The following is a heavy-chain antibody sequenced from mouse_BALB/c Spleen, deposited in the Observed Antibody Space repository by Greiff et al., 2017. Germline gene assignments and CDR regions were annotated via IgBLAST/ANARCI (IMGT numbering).Heavy chain of an antibody. CDR1: GFSLTGYG. CDR3: ARDGGGNYDAMDY. Sequence: QVQLQQSGPGLVAPSQSLSITCTVSGFSLTGYGVNWVRQPPGKGLEWLGMIWGDGSTDYNSALKSRLSISKDNSKSQVFLKMNSLQTDDTARYYCARDGGGNYDAMDYWGQGTSVTVSS. D-gene: IGHD2-1*01. V-gene: IGHV2-6-7*01. J-gene: IGHJ4*01. CDR2: IWGDGST.